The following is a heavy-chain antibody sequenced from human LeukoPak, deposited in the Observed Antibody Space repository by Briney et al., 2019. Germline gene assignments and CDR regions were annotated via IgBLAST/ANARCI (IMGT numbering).Heavy chain of an antibody. V-gene: IGHV4-4*02. CDR3: ARVYYSNSYDYWYFDL. J-gene: IGHJ2*01. CDR2: IYHSGST. Sequence: RPSETLSLTCAVSGGSISSSNWWSWVRQPPGKGLEWIGEIYHSGSTNYNPSLKSRVAISVDTSKNQFSLKLSSVTAADTAVYYCARVYYSNSYDYWYFDLWGRGTLVTVSS. CDR1: GGSISSSNW. D-gene: IGHD6-13*01.